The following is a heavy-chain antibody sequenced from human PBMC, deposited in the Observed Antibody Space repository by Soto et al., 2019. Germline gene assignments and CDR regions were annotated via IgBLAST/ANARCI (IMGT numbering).Heavy chain of an antibody. J-gene: IGHJ4*02. V-gene: IGHV4-59*10. CDR1: GGSFSGYY. Sequence: PSETLSLTCAVYGGSFSGYYWSWIRQPPGKGLEWIGRIYTSGSTNYNPSLKSRVTMSVDTSKNQFSLKLSSVTAADTAVYYCARDRTAAGIDYWGQGTLVTVSS. D-gene: IGHD6-13*01. CDR2: IYTSGST. CDR3: ARDRTAAGIDY.